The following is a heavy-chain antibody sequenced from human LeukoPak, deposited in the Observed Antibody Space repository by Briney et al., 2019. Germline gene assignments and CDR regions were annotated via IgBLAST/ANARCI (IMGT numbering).Heavy chain of an antibody. CDR2: INPSGGST. CDR3: ARFYGSGNSFDY. Sequence: ASVKVSCKASGYTFTSYYMHWVRQAPGQGLEWMGIINPSGGSTSYAQKFQGRVTMTRDTSTSTVYVEVSNLRSEDTAVYYCARFYGSGNSFDYWGQGTLVTVSS. V-gene: IGHV1-46*01. D-gene: IGHD3-10*01. CDR1: GYTFTSYY. J-gene: IGHJ4*02.